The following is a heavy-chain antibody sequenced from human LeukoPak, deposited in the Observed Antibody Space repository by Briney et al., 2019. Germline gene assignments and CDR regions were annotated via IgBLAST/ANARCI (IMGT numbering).Heavy chain of an antibody. Sequence: GGSLRLSCSGSGFTFSSYAMIWVRQVPGKGLEWVSAVGGRGTNTFYADSVKGRFTISRDNSRNTLYLQMNSLTAEDTAVYYCVRESFSRGDFNWGQGTLVSVSS. J-gene: IGHJ4*02. CDR3: VRESFSRGDFN. CDR2: VGGRGTNT. D-gene: IGHD7-27*01. V-gene: IGHV3-23*01. CDR1: GFTFSSYA.